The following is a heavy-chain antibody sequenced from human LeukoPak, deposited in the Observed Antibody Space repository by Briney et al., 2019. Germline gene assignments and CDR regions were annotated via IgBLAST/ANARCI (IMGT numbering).Heavy chain of an antibody. D-gene: IGHD3-10*01. CDR1: GYTFTGYH. Sequence: GASVKVSCKASGYTFTGYHIHWVRQAPGQGLEWMGRINPYSGDTNFAQKFQGRVTMTRDTSISTAYMELSRLRSDDTAVYYCAVITMVRGVMLHYWGQGTLVTVSS. J-gene: IGHJ4*02. CDR2: INPYSGDT. V-gene: IGHV1-2*06. CDR3: AVITMVRGVMLHY.